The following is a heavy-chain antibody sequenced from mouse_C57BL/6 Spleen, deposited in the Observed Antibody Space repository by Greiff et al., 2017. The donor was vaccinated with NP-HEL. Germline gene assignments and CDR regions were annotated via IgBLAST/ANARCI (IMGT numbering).Heavy chain of an antibody. V-gene: IGHV1-54*01. CDR1: GYAFTNYL. D-gene: IGHD2-3*01. Sequence: VQLQQSGAELVRPGTSVKVSCKASGYAFTNYLIEWVKQRPGQGLEWIGVINPGSGGTNYNEKFKGKATLTADKSSSTAYMQLSSLTSEDSAVYFCARSEDGYSYFDYWGQGTTLTVSS. J-gene: IGHJ2*01. CDR2: INPGSGGT. CDR3: ARSEDGYSYFDY.